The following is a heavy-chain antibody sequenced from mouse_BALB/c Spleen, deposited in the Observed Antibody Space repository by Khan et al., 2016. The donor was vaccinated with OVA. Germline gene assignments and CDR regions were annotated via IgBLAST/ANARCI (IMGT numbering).Heavy chain of an antibody. CDR3: ARRAGHYYGFDY. V-gene: IGHV14-3*02. D-gene: IGHD1-2*01. CDR1: GFNIKDTY. Sequence: VQLQQSGAELVKPGASVKLSCTASGFNIKDTYMHWVKQRPEQGLEWIGRIDPANGNTKYDPKFQGKATITADTSSNTAYLQLSSLTSEDTAVYYWARRAGHYYGFDYWGQGTTLTVSS. CDR2: IDPANGNT. J-gene: IGHJ2*01.